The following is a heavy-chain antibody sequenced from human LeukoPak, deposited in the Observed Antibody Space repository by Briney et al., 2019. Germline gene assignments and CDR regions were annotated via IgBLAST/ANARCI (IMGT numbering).Heavy chain of an antibody. V-gene: IGHV3-74*01. CDR2: INSDGSST. CDR1: GFTFSSYW. CDR3: ARDRVGYCASISCFTFDN. D-gene: IGHD2-2*01. J-gene: IGHJ4*02. Sequence: GGSLRLSCAASGFTFSSYWMHWVRQAPGKGLVWVSRINSDGSSTSYADSVKGRFTISRDNAKNTLYLQMNSLRAEDTAMYYCARDRVGYCASISCFTFDNWGQGTLVTVSS.